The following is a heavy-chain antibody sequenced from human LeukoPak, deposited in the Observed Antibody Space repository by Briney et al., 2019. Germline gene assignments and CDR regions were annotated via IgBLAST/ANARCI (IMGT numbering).Heavy chain of an antibody. CDR1: GFTFSSYS. V-gene: IGHV3-21*01. CDR3: ARDYYDSSGYYYGAFDI. D-gene: IGHD3-22*01. Sequence: PGGSLRLSCAASGFTFSSYSMNWVRQAPGKGLEWVSSISSSSSYIYYADSVKGRFTISRDNAKNSLYLQMNSLRAEDTAVYYCARDYYDSSGYYYGAFDIWGQGTVVTVSS. CDR2: ISSSSSYI. J-gene: IGHJ3*02.